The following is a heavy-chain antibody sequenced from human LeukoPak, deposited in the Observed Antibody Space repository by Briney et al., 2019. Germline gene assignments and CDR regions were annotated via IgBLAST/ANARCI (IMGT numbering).Heavy chain of an antibody. J-gene: IGHJ3*02. Sequence: ASVKVSCKASGYTFTSYAMNWVRQAPGQGLERMGWINTNTGNPTYAQGFTGRFVFSLDTSVGTAYLQISSLKAEDTAVYYCARSGDLDAFDIWGQGTMVTVSS. CDR2: INTNTGNP. CDR3: ARSGDLDAFDI. D-gene: IGHD7-27*01. V-gene: IGHV7-4-1*02. CDR1: GYTFTSYA.